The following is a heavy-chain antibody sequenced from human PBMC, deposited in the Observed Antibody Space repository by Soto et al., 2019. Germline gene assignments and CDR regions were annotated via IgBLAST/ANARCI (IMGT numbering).Heavy chain of an antibody. Sequence: SETLSLTCTVSGGSISSGGYYWSWIRQHPGKGLEWIGYIYYSGSTYYNPSLKSRVTISVDTSKNQFSLKLSSVTAADTAVYYCARVRTTTPPDIVATITPRHNWFDPWAQRTLVTVSS. CDR2: IYYSGST. D-gene: IGHD5-12*01. J-gene: IGHJ5*02. CDR3: ARVRTTTPPDIVATITPRHNWFDP. CDR1: GGSISSGGYY. V-gene: IGHV4-31*03.